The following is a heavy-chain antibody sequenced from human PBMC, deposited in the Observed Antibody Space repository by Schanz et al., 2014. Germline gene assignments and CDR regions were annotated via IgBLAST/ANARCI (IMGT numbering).Heavy chain of an antibody. Sequence: EVQLVESGGGLVKPGGSLRLSCAASTSIFNHAWMSWVRQAPGKGLEWLGRIKSKTDGGTTDYAAPVKGRFSISRDDSQSKLYLQMNSLKIEDTAVYYCATASSPVREAGAGSSFHLWGQGTLVTVSP. CDR1: TSIFNHAW. CDR3: ATASSPVREAGAGSSFHL. V-gene: IGHV3-15*01. J-gene: IGHJ5*02. D-gene: IGHD6-13*01. CDR2: IKSKTDGGTT.